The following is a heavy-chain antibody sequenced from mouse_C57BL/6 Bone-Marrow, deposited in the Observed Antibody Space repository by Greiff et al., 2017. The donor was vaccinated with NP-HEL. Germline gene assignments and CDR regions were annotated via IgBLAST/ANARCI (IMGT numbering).Heavy chain of an antibody. Sequence: VKVVESGPGLVAPSQSLSITCTVSGFSLTSYGVSWVRQPPGKGLEWLGVIWGDGSTNYHSALISRLSISKENSKSQVFLKLNSLQTDDTATYYCAKRGSSYCFDYWGQGTTLTVSS. J-gene: IGHJ2*01. CDR2: IWGDGST. CDR1: GFSLTSYG. CDR3: AKRGSSYCFDY. V-gene: IGHV2-3*01. D-gene: IGHD3-1*01.